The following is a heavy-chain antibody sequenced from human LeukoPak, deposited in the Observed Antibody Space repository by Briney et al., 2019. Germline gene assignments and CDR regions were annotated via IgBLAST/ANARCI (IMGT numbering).Heavy chain of an antibody. CDR1: GFTVSSNY. CDR2: IYSGGST. Sequence: PGGSLSLSCAASGFTVSSNYMSWVRQAPGKGLEWVSVIYSGGSTYYADSVKGRFTISRDNSKNTLYLQMNSLRTEDTAVYYCAKSGKARIAVAGADYWGQGTPVTVSS. CDR3: AKSGKARIAVAGADY. V-gene: IGHV3-53*01. D-gene: IGHD6-19*01. J-gene: IGHJ4*02.